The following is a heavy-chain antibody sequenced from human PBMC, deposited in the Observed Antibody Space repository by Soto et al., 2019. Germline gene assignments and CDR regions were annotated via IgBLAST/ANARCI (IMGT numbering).Heavy chain of an antibody. Sequence: GGSLRLSCAASGFTFSSYAMSWVRQAPGKGLEWVSAISGSGGSTYYADSVKGRFTISRDNSKNTLYLQMNSLRAEDTAVYYCAKGGSSGWYPTSPVDYWGQGTLVTVSS. CDR2: ISGSGGST. CDR3: AKGGSSGWYPTSPVDY. J-gene: IGHJ4*02. V-gene: IGHV3-23*01. CDR1: GFTFSSYA. D-gene: IGHD6-19*01.